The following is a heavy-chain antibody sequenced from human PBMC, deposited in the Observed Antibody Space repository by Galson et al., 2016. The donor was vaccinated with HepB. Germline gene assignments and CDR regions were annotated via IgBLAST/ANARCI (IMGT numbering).Heavy chain of an antibody. V-gene: IGHV1-18*01. Sequence: SVKVSCKASGYNFTSYGISWVRQAPGQGLEWMGWIFAYNPNANYAQKLQGRVTMTTDTSTSTAYMELRSLRSDDTAVYYCARVVPYCGGDCHPYYFDYWGQGTLVTVSS. D-gene: IGHD2-21*02. CDR2: IFAYNPNA. CDR3: ARVVPYCGGDCHPYYFDY. CDR1: GYNFTSYG. J-gene: IGHJ4*02.